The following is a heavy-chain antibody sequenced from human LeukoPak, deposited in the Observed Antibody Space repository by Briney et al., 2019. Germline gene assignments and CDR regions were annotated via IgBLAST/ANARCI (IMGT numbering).Heavy chain of an antibody. CDR2: INHSGST. Sequence: KPSETLSLTCAVYGGSFSGYYWSWIRQPPGKGLEWIGEINHSGSTNYNPSLKSRVTISVDTSKNQFSLKLSSVTAANTAVYYCARHRQWYLLWSNWFDPWGQGTLVTVSS. CDR1: GGSFSGYY. J-gene: IGHJ5*02. V-gene: IGHV4-34*01. CDR3: ARHRQWYLLWSNWFDP. D-gene: IGHD4-23*01.